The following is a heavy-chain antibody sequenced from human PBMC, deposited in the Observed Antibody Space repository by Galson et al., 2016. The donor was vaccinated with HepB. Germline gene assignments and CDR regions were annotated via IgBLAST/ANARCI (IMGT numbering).Heavy chain of an antibody. Sequence: SLRLSCAASGFTFSTYGMFWVRQAPGKGLEWVATISYDGSDEYYADSVKGRFTISRDNFKNTLYLQMNSLRAEDTAVYYCAKDWGLRGYTSDWVGSWGQGTLVTVSS. CDR2: ISYDGSDE. CDR1: GFTFSTYG. J-gene: IGHJ5*01. CDR3: AKDWGLRGYTSDWVGS. D-gene: IGHD5-12*01. V-gene: IGHV3-30*18.